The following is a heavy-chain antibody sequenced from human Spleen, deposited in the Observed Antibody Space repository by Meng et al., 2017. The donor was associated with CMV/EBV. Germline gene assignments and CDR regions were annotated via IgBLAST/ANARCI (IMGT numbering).Heavy chain of an antibody. CDR1: GFTFSNVW. V-gene: IGHV3-15*01. D-gene: IGHD6-13*01. Sequence: ASGFTFSNVWMSWVRQAPGRGLEWVGRIKTKIDGETTDFAAPVKGRFSISRDDSKNTLYLQMNSLKAEDTAVYYCATDWSRQLLGSWGQGTLVTVSS. J-gene: IGHJ4*02. CDR2: IKTKIDGETT. CDR3: ATDWSRQLLGS.